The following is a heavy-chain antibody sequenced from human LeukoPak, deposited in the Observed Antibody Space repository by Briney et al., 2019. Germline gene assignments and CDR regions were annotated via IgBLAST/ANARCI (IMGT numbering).Heavy chain of an antibody. CDR2: ISSNGGST. CDR1: GFTFSSYA. Sequence: GGSLRLSCAASGFTFSSYAMHWVRQAPGKGLEYVSAISSNGGSTYYANSVKGRFTISRDNSKNTLYLQMGSLRAEDMAVYYCARVANWNYDYWGQGTLVTVSS. V-gene: IGHV3-64*01. D-gene: IGHD1-7*01. CDR3: ARVANWNYDY. J-gene: IGHJ4*02.